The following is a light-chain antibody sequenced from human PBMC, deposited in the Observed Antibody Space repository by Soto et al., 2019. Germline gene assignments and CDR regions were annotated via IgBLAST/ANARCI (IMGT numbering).Light chain of an antibody. CDR3: CSYAGHNIDV. J-gene: IGLJ1*01. CDR1: SNDVGSYNL. Sequence: QSALTQPASVSGSPGQSITISCTGTSNDVGSYNLVSWYQQHPGKVPKLLIHEGTRRPSEVSNRFSGSKSGSTASLTISGLQAEDEADYYCCSYAGHNIDVFGTGTKLTVL. CDR2: EGT. V-gene: IGLV2-23*01.